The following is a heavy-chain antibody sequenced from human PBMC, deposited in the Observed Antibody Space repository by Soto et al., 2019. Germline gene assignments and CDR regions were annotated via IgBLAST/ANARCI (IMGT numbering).Heavy chain of an antibody. V-gene: IGHV3-53*01. CDR2: IYSGGST. D-gene: IGHD3-10*01. Sequence: PGGSLRLSCAASGFTVSSNYMSWVRQAPGKGLEWVSVIYSGGSTYYADSVKGRFTISRDNSKNTVYLQMNSLRADDTAVYYCAKGPRLWFGELIEGPDYWGQGTLVTVSS. J-gene: IGHJ4*02. CDR3: AKGPRLWFGELIEGPDY. CDR1: GFTVSSNY.